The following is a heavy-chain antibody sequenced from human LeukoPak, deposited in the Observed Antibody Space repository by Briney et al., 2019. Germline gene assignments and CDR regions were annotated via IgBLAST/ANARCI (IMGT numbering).Heavy chain of an antibody. Sequence: SETLSLTCAVSGGSISSGGYSWSWIRQPPGKGLEWIGYIYYSGNTYYNPSLKSRVTISVDTSKNQFSLKLSSVTAADTAVYFCARYQLVRENYGMDVRGQGTTVTVSS. CDR2: IYYSGNT. D-gene: IGHD2-2*01. V-gene: IGHV4-30-2*05. CDR3: ARYQLVRENYGMDV. CDR1: GGSISSGGYS. J-gene: IGHJ6*02.